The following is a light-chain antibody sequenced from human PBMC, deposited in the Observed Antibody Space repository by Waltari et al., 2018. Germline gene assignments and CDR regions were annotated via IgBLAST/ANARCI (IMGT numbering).Light chain of an antibody. Sequence: DIQLTQSPSFLSASVGDRVSINCRASEGISSYLAWYQQRPRKALKLLIYAASTLHSGVPSRFSGSGSGTEFTLTISSLQPEDFATYYCQLLNPYPRTFGQGTKVEIK. J-gene: IGKJ1*01. CDR2: AAS. CDR3: QLLNPYPRT. CDR1: EGISSY. V-gene: IGKV1-9*01.